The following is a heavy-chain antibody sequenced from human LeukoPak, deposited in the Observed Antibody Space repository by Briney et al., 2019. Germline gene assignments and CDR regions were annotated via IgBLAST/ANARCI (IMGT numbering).Heavy chain of an antibody. D-gene: IGHD6-6*01. Sequence: GASVKGSCKASGYTFTSYGISWVRQAPGQGLESMGWISAYNGNTNYAQKLQGRVTMTTDTSPSTAYMELRSLRSDDTAVYYCARDLKLWDSSSDYWGQGTLVTVSS. V-gene: IGHV1-18*01. CDR2: ISAYNGNT. CDR1: GYTFTSYG. J-gene: IGHJ4*02. CDR3: ARDLKLWDSSSDY.